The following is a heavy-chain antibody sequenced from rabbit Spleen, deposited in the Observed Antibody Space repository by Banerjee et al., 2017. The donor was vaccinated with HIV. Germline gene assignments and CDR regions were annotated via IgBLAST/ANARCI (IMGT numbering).Heavy chain of an antibody. CDR1: GFSFSSSDY. Sequence: QSLEESGGDLVKPEGSLTLTCKASGFSFSSSDYMCWVRQAPGKGLEWISCIAGSSSGFTYSATWAKGRFTCSKASSTTVTLQMTSLTAADTATYFCARDLVAAIGWNFNLWGPGTLVTVS. CDR3: ARDLVAAIGWNFNL. CDR2: IAGSSSGFT. V-gene: IGHV1S40*01. J-gene: IGHJ4*01. D-gene: IGHD5-1*01.